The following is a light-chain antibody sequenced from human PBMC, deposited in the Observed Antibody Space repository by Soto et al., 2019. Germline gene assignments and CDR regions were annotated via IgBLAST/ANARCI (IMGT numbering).Light chain of an antibody. V-gene: IGLV2-8*01. CDR2: EVS. J-gene: IGLJ1*01. CDR1: SSDVGGYNY. CDR3: SSYAGSNLWV. Sequence: QSALTQPPSASGSPGQSVTISCIGTSSDVGGYNYVSWYHQHPGKAPKLMIYEVSKRPSGVPDRFSGSKSGNTASLTVSGIQAEDEADYYCSSYAGSNLWVFGTGTTLTVL.